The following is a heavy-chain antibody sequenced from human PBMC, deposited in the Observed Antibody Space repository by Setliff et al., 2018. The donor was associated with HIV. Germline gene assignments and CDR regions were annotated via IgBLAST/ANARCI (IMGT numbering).Heavy chain of an antibody. V-gene: IGHV4-31*03. CDR3: ARAAPYYDYVWGSYRHFDY. CDR2: IYYSGST. D-gene: IGHD3-16*02. CDR1: GGSISSGGYY. J-gene: IGHJ4*02. Sequence: TLSLTCTVSGGSISSGGYYWSWIRQHPGKGLEWIGYIYYSGSTYYNPSLKSRVTISVDTSKNQFSLKLSSVTAADTAVYYCARAAPYYDYVWGSYRHFDYWGQGTLVTAPQ.